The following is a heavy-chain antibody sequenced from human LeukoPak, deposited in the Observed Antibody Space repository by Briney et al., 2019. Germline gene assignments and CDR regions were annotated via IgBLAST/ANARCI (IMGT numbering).Heavy chain of an antibody. CDR2: ISAYNGNT. J-gene: IGHJ3*02. CDR1: GYTFTSYG. CDR3: ARAPYYYDSSDAFDI. Sequence: PGASVKVSCKASGYTFTSYGISWVRQAPGQGLEWMGWISAYNGNTNYAQKLQGRVTMTTDTSTSTAYMELRSLRSDDTAVYYCARAPYYYDSSDAFDIWGQGTMVTVSS. D-gene: IGHD3-22*01. V-gene: IGHV1-18*01.